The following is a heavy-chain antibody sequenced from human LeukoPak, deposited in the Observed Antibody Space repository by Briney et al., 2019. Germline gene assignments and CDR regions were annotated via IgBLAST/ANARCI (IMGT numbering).Heavy chain of an antibody. CDR2: MYNRGST. Sequence: SETLSLTCTVSGDSISNYYWSWIRQSPGKKLEWIGYMYNRGSTIYNPSLKSRVTISTDTSKNQFSLRLTSLTAADTAVYYCARAEKAVTGTLDYWGQGTLITVSS. CDR1: GDSISNYY. J-gene: IGHJ4*02. V-gene: IGHV4-59*01. CDR3: ARAEKAVTGTLDY. D-gene: IGHD6-19*01.